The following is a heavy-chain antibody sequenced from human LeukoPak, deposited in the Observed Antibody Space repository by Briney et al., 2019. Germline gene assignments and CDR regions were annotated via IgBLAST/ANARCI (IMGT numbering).Heavy chain of an antibody. CDR3: ARHRCSYAFDI. J-gene: IGHJ3*02. CDR2: SYYSGST. Sequence: SDTLSLTCTVAAGSISISSYYWGWIRQPPGKRLEWIGISYYSGSTYYTPSLKSRVTISVDTSKNQFSLKLSSVTAADTAVYYCARHRCSYAFDIWGQGTMVTVSS. V-gene: IGHV4-39*01. D-gene: IGHD2-15*01. CDR1: AGSISISSYY.